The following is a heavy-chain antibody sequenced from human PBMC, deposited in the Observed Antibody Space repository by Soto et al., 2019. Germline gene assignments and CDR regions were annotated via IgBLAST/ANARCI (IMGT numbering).Heavy chain of an antibody. V-gene: IGHV1-18*01. CDR1: GYTFTSYG. D-gene: IGHD3-10*01. CDR2: ISAYNGNT. CDR3: ARVRYGSGSYRY. J-gene: IGHJ4*02. Sequence: QVQLVQSGAEAKKPGASVKVSCKASGYTFTSYGIRWVRQAPGQGLEWMGWISAYNGNTNYAQKLQGRVTMTTDTSTSTANMELRSLRSDDTAVYYCARVRYGSGSYRYWGQGTLVTVSS.